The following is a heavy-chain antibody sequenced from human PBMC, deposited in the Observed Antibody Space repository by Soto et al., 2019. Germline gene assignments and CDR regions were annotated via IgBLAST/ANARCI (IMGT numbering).Heavy chain of an antibody. J-gene: IGHJ4*02. CDR2: ISGSGGST. Sequence: GGSLRLSCAASGFTFSSYAMSWVRQAPGKGLEWVSAISGSGGSTYYADSVEGRFTISRDNSKNTLYLQMNSLRAEDTAVYYCAILRGSGSYVDYWGQGTLVTVSS. D-gene: IGHD1-26*01. CDR1: GFTFSSYA. V-gene: IGHV3-23*01. CDR3: AILRGSGSYVDY.